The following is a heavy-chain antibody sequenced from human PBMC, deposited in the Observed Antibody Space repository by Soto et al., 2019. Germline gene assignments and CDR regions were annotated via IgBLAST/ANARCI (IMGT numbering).Heavy chain of an antibody. D-gene: IGHD6-13*01. J-gene: IGHJ6*02. CDR3: AKDQYSSSWNYYYYGMDV. Sequence: GGSLRLSCAASGFTFSSYAMSWVRQAPGKGLEWVSAISGSGGSTYYADSVKGRFTISRDNSKNTLYLQMNSLRGEDTAVYYCAKDQYSSSWNYYYYGMDVWGQGTTVTVSS. CDR2: ISGSGGST. CDR1: GFTFSSYA. V-gene: IGHV3-23*01.